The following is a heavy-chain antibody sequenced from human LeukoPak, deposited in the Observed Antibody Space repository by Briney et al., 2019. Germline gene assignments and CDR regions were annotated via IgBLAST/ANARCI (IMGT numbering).Heavy chain of an antibody. CDR3: AREGTGYYTGFDY. V-gene: IGHV4-59*13. J-gene: IGHJ4*02. Sequence: SETLSLTCTVSGGSISSYSWSWIRQPPGKGLEWIGCVYYSGSTNYNPSLKSRVTISVDTSKNHFSLKLTSLIAADTAVYYCAREGTGYYTGFDYWGQGTLVTVSS. CDR2: VYYSGST. D-gene: IGHD3/OR15-3a*01. CDR1: GGSISSYS.